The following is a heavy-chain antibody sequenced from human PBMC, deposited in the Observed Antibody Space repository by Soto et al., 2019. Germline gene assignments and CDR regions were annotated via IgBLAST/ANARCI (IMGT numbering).Heavy chain of an antibody. V-gene: IGHV3-9*01. CDR1: GFIFDNSG. CDR2: ISWNGGNI. D-gene: IGHD2-21*01. Sequence: EVQLVESGGGLVQPGRSLRLSCAASGFIFDNSGMHWARQAPGKGLEWVSGISWNGGNIGYADSVRGRFSISRDNAKDSLFLQMDSLRPDDTAFYYCVKAGVRDLIVEVPVYFDNWGQGTLVTVSS. J-gene: IGHJ4*02. CDR3: VKAGVRDLIVEVPVYFDN.